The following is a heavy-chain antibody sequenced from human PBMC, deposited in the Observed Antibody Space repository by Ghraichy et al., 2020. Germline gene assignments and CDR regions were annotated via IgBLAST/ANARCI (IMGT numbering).Heavy chain of an antibody. CDR2: IRGDGNEK. CDR3: AREFSSEPDS. J-gene: IGHJ5*02. V-gene: IGHV3-7*03. D-gene: IGHD1-14*01. Sequence: GESLNISCAASGFICANFWMTWVRQAPGKGLEWLANIRGDGNEKYYADSVKGRFAITRDNARNLLYLQMNSLSGDDTAVYYCAREFSSEPDSWGQGTLVTVSS. CDR1: GFICANFW.